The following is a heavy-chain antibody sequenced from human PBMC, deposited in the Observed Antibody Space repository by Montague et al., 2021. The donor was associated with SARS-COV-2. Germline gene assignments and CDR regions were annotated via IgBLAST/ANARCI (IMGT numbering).Heavy chain of an antibody. CDR1: GFTFSSYG. CDR3: ARETVAAGIDY. J-gene: IGHJ4*02. Sequence: SLRLSFAASGFTFSSYGMHWVRQAPGKGLEWVAVIWYDGSNKYYADSVKGRFTISRDNSKNTLYLQMNSLRAEDTAVYYCARETVAAGIDYWGQGTLVTVSS. V-gene: IGHV3-33*01. CDR2: IWYDGSNK. D-gene: IGHD6-13*01.